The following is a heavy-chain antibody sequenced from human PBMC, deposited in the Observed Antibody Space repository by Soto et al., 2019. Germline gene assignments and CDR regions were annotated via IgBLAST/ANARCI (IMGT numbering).Heavy chain of an antibody. Sequence: PGGSLRLSCAASGFTFSSYAMSWVRQAPGKGLEWVSAISGSGGSTYYADSAKGRFTISRGNSKNTLYLQMNSLRAEDTAVHYCAKGYDSSGQDAFDIWGQGTMVTVSS. CDR2: ISGSGGST. D-gene: IGHD3-22*01. CDR3: AKGYDSSGQDAFDI. J-gene: IGHJ3*02. V-gene: IGHV3-23*01. CDR1: GFTFSSYA.